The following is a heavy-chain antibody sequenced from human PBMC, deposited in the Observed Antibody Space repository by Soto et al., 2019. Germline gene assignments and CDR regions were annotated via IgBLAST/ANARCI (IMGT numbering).Heavy chain of an antibody. CDR1: GASVTRYGNC. CDR3: ARVRLGDPFDF. CDR2: IYHGGST. V-gene: IGHV4-30-2*02. D-gene: IGHD3-16*01. Sequence: SETLSLTCSASGASVTRYGNCWTWIRQPPGKGLEFVASIYHGGSTFYNPSLRSRVTISLDSSTNTAYMELRDLRSDDTAVYYCARVRLGDPFDFWGQGSLVTVSS. J-gene: IGHJ4*02.